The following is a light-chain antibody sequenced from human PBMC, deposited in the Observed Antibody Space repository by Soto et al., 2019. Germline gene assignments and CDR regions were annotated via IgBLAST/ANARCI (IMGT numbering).Light chain of an antibody. Sequence: EIIMTQSPATLSVSPGGRATLSCRASQRVSSNLAWYQQKPGQAPRLLIYGTSTRATGIPPRFSGSGSGTEFTLTIRSMQSADFADYFCQQYNNWPLTFGGGTKVDIK. V-gene: IGKV3-15*01. J-gene: IGKJ4*01. CDR3: QQYNNWPLT. CDR2: GTS. CDR1: QRVSSN.